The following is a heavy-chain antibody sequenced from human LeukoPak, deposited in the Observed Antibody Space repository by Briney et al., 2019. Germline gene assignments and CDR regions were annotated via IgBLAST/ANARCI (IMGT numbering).Heavy chain of an antibody. J-gene: IGHJ4*02. D-gene: IGHD3-10*01. V-gene: IGHV3-64*01. CDR1: GFTFSNYA. CDR2: INSDGGST. CDR3: ARESHPFNFGYYFDL. Sequence: GGSLRLSCVASGFTFSNYAIHWVRQAPGKGLEYVSVINSDGGSTNYANSVKGRFIISRDNSKNTLYLRMGSLRAEDMAIYYCARESHPFNFGYYFDLWGQGTLVTVS.